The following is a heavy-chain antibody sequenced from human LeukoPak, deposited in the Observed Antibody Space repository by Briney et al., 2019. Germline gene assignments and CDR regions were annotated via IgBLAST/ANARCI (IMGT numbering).Heavy chain of an antibody. V-gene: IGHV1-8*03. J-gene: IGHJ4*02. Sequence: ASVKVSCKTSGYTFADYDINWVRQAPGRGLEWMGWLTPSSDNTGYAQKFQGRVTFTSNTSISTAYMELTSLRSEDTAVYYCARAYSGTWYFFDYWGQGTLVTVSS. CDR2: LTPSSDNT. CDR3: ARAYSGTWYFFDY. CDR1: GYTFADYD. D-gene: IGHD6-13*01.